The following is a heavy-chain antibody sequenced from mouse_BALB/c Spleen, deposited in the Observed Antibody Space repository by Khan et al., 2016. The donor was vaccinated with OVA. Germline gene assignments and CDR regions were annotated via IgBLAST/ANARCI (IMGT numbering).Heavy chain of an antibody. V-gene: IGHV1-4*01. CDR3: SRVGPYHGNYGACLAY. CDR1: GYTFTSYT. D-gene: IGHD2-10*01. Sequence: QVQLQQSGAELARPGASVKMSCKASGYTFTSYTIHWVKQRPGQGLEWIGYINPSNIYTNYNQKFRDKATLTADKSSRTAYIQLSSLTSEDSAVYYCSRVGPYHGNYGACLAYWGQGTLVTVSA. CDR2: INPSNIYT. J-gene: IGHJ3*01.